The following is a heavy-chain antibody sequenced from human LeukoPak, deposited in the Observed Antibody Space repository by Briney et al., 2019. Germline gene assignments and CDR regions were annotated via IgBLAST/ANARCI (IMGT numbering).Heavy chain of an antibody. Sequence: ASVKVSCKVSGYTLTELSMHWVRQAPGKGLEWMGGFDPEDGETIYAQKFQGRVTMTEDTSTDTAYMELSSLRSEDTAVYYCAREVVGVPAASHYFDYWGQGTLVTVSS. D-gene: IGHD2-2*01. CDR3: AREVVGVPAASHYFDY. CDR1: GYTLTELS. V-gene: IGHV1-24*01. CDR2: FDPEDGET. J-gene: IGHJ4*02.